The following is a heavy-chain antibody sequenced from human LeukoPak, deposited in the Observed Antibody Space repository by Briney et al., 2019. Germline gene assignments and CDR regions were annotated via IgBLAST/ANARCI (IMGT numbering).Heavy chain of an antibody. CDR1: GGSISSYY. Sequence: SETLSLTCTVSGGSISSYYWSWIRQPAGKGLEWIGRIYTSGSTYYNPSLKSRVTISVDTSKNQFSLKLSSVTAADTAVYYCASSGSYYSYFDYWGQGTLVTVSS. V-gene: IGHV4-4*07. CDR3: ASSGSYYSYFDY. D-gene: IGHD1-26*01. CDR2: IYTSGST. J-gene: IGHJ4*02.